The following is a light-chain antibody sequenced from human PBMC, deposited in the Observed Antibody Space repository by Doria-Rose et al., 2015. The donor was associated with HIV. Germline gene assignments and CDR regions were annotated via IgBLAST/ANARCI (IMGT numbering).Light chain of an antibody. Sequence: TQSPGTLSLSPGDRATLSCRASQSFSSTYLAWYQQKPGQARSLLIYDGSTRATGIPDRFSASGYGTDFTLTINRLEPEDFALYYCHQYGPSWTFGQGTKVEI. CDR3: HQYGPSWT. CDR2: DGS. CDR1: QSFSSTY. V-gene: IGKV3-20*01. J-gene: IGKJ1*01.